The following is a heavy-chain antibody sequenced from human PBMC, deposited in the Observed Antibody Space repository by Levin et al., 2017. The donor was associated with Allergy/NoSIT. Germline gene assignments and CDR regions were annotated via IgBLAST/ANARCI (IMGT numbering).Heavy chain of an antibody. CDR2: ISSRSSYI. Sequence: GGSLRLSCAASGFIFSGLTMNWVRQTPGKGLEWVSSISSRSSYIYYADSVKGRFTISRDNAKNSLYLQMNSLRVEDTAVYYCARDIVVVPATIGRDYYYMDVWGKGTTVTVSS. CDR1: GFIFSGLT. J-gene: IGHJ6*03. CDR3: ARDIVVVPATIGRDYYYMDV. D-gene: IGHD2-2*01. V-gene: IGHV3-21*01.